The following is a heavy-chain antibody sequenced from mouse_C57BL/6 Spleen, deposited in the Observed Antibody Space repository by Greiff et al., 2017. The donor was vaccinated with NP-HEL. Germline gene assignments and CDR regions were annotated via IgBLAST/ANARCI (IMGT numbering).Heavy chain of an antibody. Sequence: QVQLKQSGAELVRPGASVTLSCKASGYTFTDYEMHWVKQTPVHGLEWIGAIDPETGGTAYNQKFKGKAILTADKSSSTAYMELRSLTSEDSAVYYCTRGSNYLCAYWGQGTLVTVSA. CDR2: IDPETGGT. D-gene: IGHD2-5*01. V-gene: IGHV1-15*01. CDR1: GYTFTDYE. J-gene: IGHJ3*01. CDR3: TRGSNYLCAY.